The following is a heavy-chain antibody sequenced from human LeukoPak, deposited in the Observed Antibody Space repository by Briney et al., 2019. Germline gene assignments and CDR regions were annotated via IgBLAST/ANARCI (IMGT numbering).Heavy chain of an antibody. D-gene: IGHD6-13*01. Sequence: GGSLRLSCVVSGFSFSTYAMQWVRQAPGKGLEYVSTISSNGVSTYYGNSVKGRFTISRDNSKNTLYLQMDSLRPEDMAVYYCAKDVVPLQYSSSWYGYWGQGTLVTVSS. CDR1: GFSFSTYA. J-gene: IGHJ4*02. CDR3: AKDVVPLQYSSSWYGY. CDR2: ISSNGVST. V-gene: IGHV3-64*01.